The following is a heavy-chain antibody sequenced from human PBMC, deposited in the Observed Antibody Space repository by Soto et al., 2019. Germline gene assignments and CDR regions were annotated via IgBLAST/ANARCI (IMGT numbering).Heavy chain of an antibody. J-gene: IGHJ6*03. CDR1: GYTFTSYD. CDR3: ARAGGRYCSSTSCYYYYYYMDV. D-gene: IGHD2-2*01. Sequence: ASVKVSCKASGYTFTSYDINWVRQATGQGLEWMGWMNPNSGNTGYAQKFQGRVTMTRNTSISTAYMELSSLRSEDTAVYYCARAGGRYCSSTSCYYYYYYMDVWGKGTTVTVSS. V-gene: IGHV1-8*01. CDR2: MNPNSGNT.